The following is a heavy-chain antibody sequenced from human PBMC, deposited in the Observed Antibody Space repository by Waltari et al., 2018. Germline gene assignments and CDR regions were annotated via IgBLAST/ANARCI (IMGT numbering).Heavy chain of an antibody. CDR2: ISGSGGDT. Sequence: GFTFSSYAMTWVRQAPGKGLEWVSSISGSGGDTNYADSVKGRFSISRDNSKNTLYLQMNGLRAEDTAVYYCAKDSSERSGYHFDCWGLGTLVTVSS. V-gene: IGHV3-23*01. J-gene: IGHJ4*02. CDR1: GFTFSSYA. CDR3: AKDSSERSGYHFDC. D-gene: IGHD3-3*01.